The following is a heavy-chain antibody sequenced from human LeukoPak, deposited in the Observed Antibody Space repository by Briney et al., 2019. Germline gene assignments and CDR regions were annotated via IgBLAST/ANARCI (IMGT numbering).Heavy chain of an antibody. Sequence: PSETLSLTCTVSGGSVSSGSYYWSWIRQPPGKGLEWIGYIYYSGSTNYNPSLKSRVTISVDTSKNQFSLKLSSVTAADTAVYYCARVPRTMVRGVIILGFDPWGQGTLVTVSP. D-gene: IGHD3-10*01. CDR3: ARVPRTMVRGVIILGFDP. J-gene: IGHJ5*02. CDR2: IYYSGST. CDR1: GGSVSSGSYY. V-gene: IGHV4-61*01.